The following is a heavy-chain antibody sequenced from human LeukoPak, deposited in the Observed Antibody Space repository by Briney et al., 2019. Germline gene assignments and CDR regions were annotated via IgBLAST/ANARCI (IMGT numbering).Heavy chain of an antibody. J-gene: IGHJ4*02. Sequence: ASVKVSCKVSGYTLTELSMHWVRQAPGKGLEWMGGFDPEDGETIYAQKFQGRVTMTEDTSTDTAYMELSSLRSEDTAVYYCATVRRRDCYDSSGYYPPFDYWGQGTLVTVSS. V-gene: IGHV1-24*01. CDR3: ATVRRRDCYDSSGYYPPFDY. CDR2: FDPEDGET. CDR1: GYTLTELS. D-gene: IGHD3-22*01.